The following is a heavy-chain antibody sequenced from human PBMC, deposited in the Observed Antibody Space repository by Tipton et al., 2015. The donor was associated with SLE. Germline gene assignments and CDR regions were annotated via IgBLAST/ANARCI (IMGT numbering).Heavy chain of an antibody. V-gene: IGHV1-46*01. Sequence: QLVQSGPEVKKPGASVKVSCKASGYTFTSYYMHWVRQAPGQGLEWMGIINPSGGSTSYAQKFQGRVTMTRDTSTSTVYMELNSLRAEDTAVYYCAKWGASWRLFDYWGQGTLVTVSS. CDR1: GYTFTSYY. J-gene: IGHJ4*02. CDR3: AKWGASWRLFDY. CDR2: INPSGGST. D-gene: IGHD3-16*01.